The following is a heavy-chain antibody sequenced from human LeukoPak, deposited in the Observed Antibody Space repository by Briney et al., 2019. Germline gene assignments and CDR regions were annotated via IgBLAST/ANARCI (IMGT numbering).Heavy chain of an antibody. D-gene: IGHD2-2*02. CDR2: ISSDGSNK. Sequence: GGSLRLSCAASGFTFNTYAMSWVRRAPGKGLEWVAVISSDGSNKFYADSVKGRFTVSRDNSKNTLFLQMNSLRVEDTAVYYCARDNDPDYTSSPGWFDSWGQGTQVTVSS. CDR3: ARDNDPDYTSSPGWFDS. J-gene: IGHJ5*01. CDR1: GFTFNTYA. V-gene: IGHV3-30-3*01.